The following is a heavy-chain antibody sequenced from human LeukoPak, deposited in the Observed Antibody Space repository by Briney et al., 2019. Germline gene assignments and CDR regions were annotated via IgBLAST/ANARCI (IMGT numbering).Heavy chain of an antibody. Sequence: GALVKVSCKASGYTFTSYGISWVRQAPGQGLEWMGWISAYNGNTNYAQKLQGRVTMTTDTSTSTAYMELRSLGSDDTAVYYCARDFFSGSYGNWFDPWGQGTLVTVSS. CDR3: ARDFFSGSYGNWFDP. D-gene: IGHD1-26*01. CDR2: ISAYNGNT. V-gene: IGHV1-18*01. J-gene: IGHJ5*02. CDR1: GYTFTSYG.